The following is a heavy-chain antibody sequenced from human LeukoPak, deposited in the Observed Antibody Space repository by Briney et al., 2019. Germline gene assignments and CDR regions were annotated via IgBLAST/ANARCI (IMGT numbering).Heavy chain of an antibody. V-gene: IGHV3-74*01. Sequence: GSLRLSCAASGFTFSSNWMHWVRQAPGTGLVWVSRIKSDGIYTSYADSVRGRFTISRDDAKSSLYLQMNSLRAEDTAVYYCARGSGNSLDYWGQGTLVTVSS. J-gene: IGHJ4*02. CDR1: GFTFSSNW. CDR3: ARGSGNSLDY. CDR2: IKSDGIYT. D-gene: IGHD4-23*01.